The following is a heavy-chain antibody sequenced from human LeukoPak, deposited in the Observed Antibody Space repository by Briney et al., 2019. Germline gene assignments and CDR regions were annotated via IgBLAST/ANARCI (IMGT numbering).Heavy chain of an antibody. CDR2: IRYDGNNK. Sequence: PGGSLRLSCAASGFTFSSYGMHWVRQAPGKGLEWVAFIRYDGNNKYYADSVKGRFTISRDNSKNTLYLQMNSLRAEDTAVYYCAKANVKYCSGGSCFDAFDIWGQGTMVTVSS. J-gene: IGHJ3*02. CDR3: AKANVKYCSGGSCFDAFDI. D-gene: IGHD2-15*01. CDR1: GFTFSSYG. V-gene: IGHV3-30*02.